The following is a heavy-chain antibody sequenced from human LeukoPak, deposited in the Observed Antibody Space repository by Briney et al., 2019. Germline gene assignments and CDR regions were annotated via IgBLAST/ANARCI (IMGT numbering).Heavy chain of an antibody. J-gene: IGHJ6*03. Sequence: SETLSLTCTVSGGSISSSSYYWGWIRQPPGKGLEWIGSIYYSGSTYYNPSLKSRVTISVDTSKNQFSLKLSSVTAADTAVYYCTRGSIAYYYMDVWGKGTTVTISS. CDR2: IYYSGST. V-gene: IGHV4-39*07. CDR3: TRGSIAYYYMDV. CDR1: GGSISSSSYY. D-gene: IGHD3-22*01.